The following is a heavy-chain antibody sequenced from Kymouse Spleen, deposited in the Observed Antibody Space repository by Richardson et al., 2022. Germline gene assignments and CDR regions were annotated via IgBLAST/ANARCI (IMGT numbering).Heavy chain of an antibody. Sequence: QVQLVESGGGVVQPGRSLRLSCAASGFTFSSYGMHWVRQAPGKGLEWVAVIWYDGSNKYYADSVKGRFTISRDNSKNTLYLQMNSLRAEDTAVYYCARGDYYGSGSYYNPWFDPWGQGTLVTVSS. CDR1: GFTFSSYG. CDR2: IWYDGSNK. V-gene: IGHV3-33*01. CDR3: ARGDYYGSGSYYNPWFDP. J-gene: IGHJ5*02. D-gene: IGHD3-10*01.